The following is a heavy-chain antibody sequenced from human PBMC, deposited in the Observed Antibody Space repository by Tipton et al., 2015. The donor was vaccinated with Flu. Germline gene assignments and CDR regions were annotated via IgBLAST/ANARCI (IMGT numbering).Heavy chain of an antibody. CDR3: ARRDYSNYVSEPKNWFDP. Sequence: TLSLTCTVSGYSISSGYHWAWIRQAPGKGLEWIGSLYRSGNIYYNPSLQSRVTISLDKSKNQFSLRLVSMTATDTAVYYCARRDYSNYVSEPKNWFDPWGPGILVTVSS. V-gene: IGHV4-38-2*02. CDR2: LYRSGNI. CDR1: GYSISSGYH. J-gene: IGHJ5*02. D-gene: IGHD4-11*01.